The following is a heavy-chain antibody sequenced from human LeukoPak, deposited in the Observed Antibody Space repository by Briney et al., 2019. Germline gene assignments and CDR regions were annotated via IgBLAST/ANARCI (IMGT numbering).Heavy chain of an antibody. CDR3: ASQGYCSSTSCYDSWWFDP. CDR2: IYHSGST. Sequence: PSETLSLTCAVSGYSTSSGYYWGWIRQPPGKGLEWIGSIYHSGSTYYNPSLKSRVTISVDTSKNQFSLKLSSVTAADTAVYYCASQGYCSSTSCYDSWWFDPWGQGTLVTVSS. D-gene: IGHD2-2*01. J-gene: IGHJ5*02. V-gene: IGHV4-38-2*01. CDR1: GYSTSSGYY.